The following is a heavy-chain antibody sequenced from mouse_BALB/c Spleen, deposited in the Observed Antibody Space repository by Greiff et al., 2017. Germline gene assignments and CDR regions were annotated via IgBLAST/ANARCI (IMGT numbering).Heavy chain of an antibody. J-gene: IGHJ1*01. CDR1: GFSLSTSGMG. CDR3: ARGDGQGYFDV. D-gene: IGHD3-3*01. V-gene: IGHV8-12*01. CDR2: IYWDDDK. Sequence: QVTLKESGPGILQPSQTLSLTCSFSGFSLSTSGMGVSWIRQPSGKGLEWLAHIYWDDDKRYNPSLKSRLTISKDTSSNQVFLKITSVDTADTATYYCARGDGQGYFDVWGAGTTVTVSS.